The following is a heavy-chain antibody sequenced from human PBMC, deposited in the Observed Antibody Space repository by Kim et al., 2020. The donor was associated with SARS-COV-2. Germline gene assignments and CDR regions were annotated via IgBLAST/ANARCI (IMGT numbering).Heavy chain of an antibody. Sequence: ASVKVSCKASGYTFTSYGISWVRQAPGQGLEWMGWISAYNGNTNYAQKLQGRVTMTTDTSTSTAYMELRSLRSDDTAVYYCARDRYDSGYIYYYYGMDVWGQGTTVTVSS. CDR2: ISAYNGNT. V-gene: IGHV1-18*01. CDR3: ARDRYDSGYIYYYYGMDV. D-gene: IGHD6-25*01. CDR1: GYTFTSYG. J-gene: IGHJ6*02.